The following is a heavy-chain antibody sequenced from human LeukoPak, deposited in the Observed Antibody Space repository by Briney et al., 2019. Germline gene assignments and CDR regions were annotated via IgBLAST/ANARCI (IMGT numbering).Heavy chain of an antibody. J-gene: IGHJ5*02. V-gene: IGHV4-59*08. CDR3: ARLTYYDILTGSGGWFDP. D-gene: IGHD3-9*01. CDR1: VGSFSSYY. Sequence: SETLSLTCTVSVGSFSSYYWSWIRQPPGQGLAWIGYIYYSGSTNYNPSLKSRVTISVDTSKNQFSLKLSSVTAADTAVCYCARLTYYDILTGSGGWFDPWGQGTLVTVAS. CDR2: IYYSGST.